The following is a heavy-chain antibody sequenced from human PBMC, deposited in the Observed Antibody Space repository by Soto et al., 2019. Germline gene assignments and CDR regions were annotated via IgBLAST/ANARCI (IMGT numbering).Heavy chain of an antibody. CDR2: IHYSGST. Sequence: SETLSLTCTVSGGSIGNYYWSLIRQPPGKGLEWIGYIHYSGSTWYNPSLKSRVTISVDKSRNQFSLKLSSVTAADTAVYSCAKNLYGYYVNPDIWGQGTMVTVSS. V-gene: IGHV4-59*01. D-gene: IGHD3-3*01. CDR3: AKNLYGYYVNPDI. J-gene: IGHJ3*02. CDR1: GGSIGNYY.